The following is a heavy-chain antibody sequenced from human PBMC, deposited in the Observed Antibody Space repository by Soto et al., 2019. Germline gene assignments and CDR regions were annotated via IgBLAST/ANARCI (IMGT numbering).Heavy chain of an antibody. D-gene: IGHD3-16*01. CDR1: GLTFSSYW. J-gene: IGHJ4*02. CDR2: INEGGSAT. V-gene: IGHV3-7*01. CDR3: ASGGHVDY. Sequence: VQLVESGGGLVQPGGSLRLSCVASGLTFSSYWMTWVRQAPGKGLEWVANINEGGSATYYVDSVKGRFTISRDNAENSLLLQMNSLRVEDTAVYYCASGGHVDYCGQGTLVTVSS.